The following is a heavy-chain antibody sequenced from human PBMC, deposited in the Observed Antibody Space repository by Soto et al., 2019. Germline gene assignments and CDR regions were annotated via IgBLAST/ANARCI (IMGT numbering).Heavy chain of an antibody. CDR1: GGCISNRGYY. J-gene: IGHJ3*02. D-gene: IGHD6-13*01. Sequence: PSETLSLTCTVSGGCISNRGYYWSWIRKHPGKGLEWIGYIYYSGSTYNNPSLKSRVTISEDTSKSQFSLKQGSVTAADTAGYYCASVTAAAFDIWGQGTMVTVSS. CDR3: ASVTAAAFDI. V-gene: IGHV4-31*03. CDR2: IYYSGST.